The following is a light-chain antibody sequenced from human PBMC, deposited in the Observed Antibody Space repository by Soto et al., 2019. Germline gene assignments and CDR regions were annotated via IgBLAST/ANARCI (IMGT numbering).Light chain of an antibody. V-gene: IGLV2-14*01. CDR3: SSYTSSSTVV. Sequence: QSALTQPASVSGSPGQSITISCTGTSSDVGGYNYVSWYQQHPGKVPKVIIYDVSNRPSGVSNRFSGSKSGNTASLTISGLQAEDEADYYCSSYTSSSTVVFGGGTKVTVL. CDR2: DVS. J-gene: IGLJ3*02. CDR1: SSDVGGYNY.